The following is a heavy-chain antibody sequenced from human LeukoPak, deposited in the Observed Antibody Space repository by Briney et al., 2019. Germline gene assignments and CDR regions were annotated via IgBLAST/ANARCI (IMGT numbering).Heavy chain of an antibody. Sequence: VASVKVSCKVSGYTFTDYYMHWVQQAPGKGLEWMGLVDPEDGETIYAEKFQGRVTITADTSTDTAYMELGSLRSEDTAVYYCATGLVVGASDAFDIWGQGTMVTVSS. CDR1: GYTFTDYY. V-gene: IGHV1-69-2*01. CDR3: ATGLVVGASDAFDI. J-gene: IGHJ3*02. D-gene: IGHD1-26*01. CDR2: VDPEDGET.